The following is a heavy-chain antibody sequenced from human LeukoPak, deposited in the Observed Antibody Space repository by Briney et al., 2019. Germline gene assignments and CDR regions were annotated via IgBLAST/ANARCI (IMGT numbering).Heavy chain of an antibody. CDR2: ISAYNGST. Sequence: ASVKVSCTASGYTFTSYGISWVRQAPGQGLEWMGWISAYNGSTNYAQKLQGRVTMTTDTSTSTAYMELRSLRSDDTAVYYCARVEPGYDFWSGYRLIFDYWGQGTLVTVSS. D-gene: IGHD3-3*01. CDR1: GYTFTSYG. V-gene: IGHV1-18*01. CDR3: ARVEPGYDFWSGYRLIFDY. J-gene: IGHJ4*02.